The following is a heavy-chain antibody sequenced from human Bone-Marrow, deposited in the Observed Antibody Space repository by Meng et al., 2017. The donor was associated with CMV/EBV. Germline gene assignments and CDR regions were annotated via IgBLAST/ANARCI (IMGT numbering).Heavy chain of an antibody. V-gene: IGHV3-66*02. Sequence: GESLKISCAASGFSVNLEYMGWVRQAPGKGLEWVSLLHVAGDTYYADSVKGRFTISRDNSKNMLYLQMDSLRVDDTAVYYCARVGFEAGFWRRVYWGQGTLVTASS. D-gene: IGHD3-3*01. CDR3: ARVGFEAGFWRRVY. CDR2: LHVAGDT. CDR1: GFSVNLEY. J-gene: IGHJ4*02.